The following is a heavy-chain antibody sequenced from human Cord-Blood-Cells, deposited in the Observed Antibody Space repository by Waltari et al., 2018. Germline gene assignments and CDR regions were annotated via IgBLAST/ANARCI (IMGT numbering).Heavy chain of an antibody. CDR2: SKPNRGGT. V-gene: IGHV1-2*02. CDR3: ARVAYGSGSYAFDI. CDR1: GYTFTGYY. D-gene: IGHD3-10*01. J-gene: IGHJ3*02. Sequence: QVQLVQSGAEVKKPGASVKVSCKASGYTFTGYYMHWVRQAPGQGLEWMGGSKPNRGGTNYAQKFKGRGTMTRDTSISTAYMELSRLRSDDTAVYYCARVAYGSGSYAFDIWGQGTMVTVSS.